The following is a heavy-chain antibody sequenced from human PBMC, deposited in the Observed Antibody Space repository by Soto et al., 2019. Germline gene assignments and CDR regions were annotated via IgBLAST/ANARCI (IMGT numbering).Heavy chain of an antibody. J-gene: IGHJ4*02. CDR1: GFTFSSYS. CDR2: ISSSSSYI. Sequence: EVQLVESGGGLVKPGGSLRLSCAASGFTFSSYSINWVRQAPGKGLEWVSSISSSSSYIYYADSVKGRFTISRDNAKNSLYLPMNSLRAEDTAVYYCARDQPGYSYGYGLGYWGQGTLVTVSS. CDR3: ARDQPGYSYGYGLGY. V-gene: IGHV3-21*01. D-gene: IGHD5-18*01.